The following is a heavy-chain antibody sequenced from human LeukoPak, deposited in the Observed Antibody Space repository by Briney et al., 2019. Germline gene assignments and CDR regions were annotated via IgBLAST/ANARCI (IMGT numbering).Heavy chain of an antibody. J-gene: IGHJ4*02. CDR3: ARDRSSSMWSVFEY. Sequence: PGGSLRLSCAASGFTFSSFGMHWVRQSPGKGLEWVAVIWYDGSTKVYADSVKGRFTISRDNSRNTLYLQVNSLRAEDTAVYYCARDRSSSMWSVFEYWGQGALVTVSS. D-gene: IGHD6-13*01. CDR2: IWYDGSTK. V-gene: IGHV3-33*01. CDR1: GFTFSSFG.